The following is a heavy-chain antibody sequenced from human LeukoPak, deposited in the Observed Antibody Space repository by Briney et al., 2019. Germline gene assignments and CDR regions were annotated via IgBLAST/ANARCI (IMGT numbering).Heavy chain of an antibody. V-gene: IGHV3-23*01. CDR2: ISGSGGST. J-gene: IGHJ4*02. Sequence: PGGSLRLSCAASGFTFSNYALSWVRQGPGKGLEWVSTISGSGGSTYYADSVKGRFTISRDNSRDTLYLQMNSLIAEDTAVYYCAKMIGAYSSGSSYWGQGTLVTVSS. CDR3: AKMIGAYSSGSSY. D-gene: IGHD3-10*01. CDR1: GFTFSNYA.